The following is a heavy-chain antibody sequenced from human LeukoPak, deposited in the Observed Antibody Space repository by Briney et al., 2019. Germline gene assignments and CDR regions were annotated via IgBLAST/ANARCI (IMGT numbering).Heavy chain of an antibody. V-gene: IGHV4-38-2*02. J-gene: IGHJ6*03. CDR1: GYSISDGYY. D-gene: IGHD2-8*01. CDR3: TRDLNGGDYYYMDG. Sequence: SETLSLTCSVSGYSISDGYYWGWSRQPPGKGLEWIGVIYRGGITYYNPSLEGRVTISVYTSKNQFSLKLRSLTAADTAVYYCTRDLNGGDYYYMDGWGKGTTVTVSS. CDR2: IYRGGIT.